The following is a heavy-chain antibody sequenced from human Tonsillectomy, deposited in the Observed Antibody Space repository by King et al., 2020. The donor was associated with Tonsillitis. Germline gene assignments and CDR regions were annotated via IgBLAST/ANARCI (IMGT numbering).Heavy chain of an antibody. CDR1: GVTFSSYA. CDR2: ISKDESNK. CDR3: GREDAVPGLPTN. J-gene: IGHJ4*02. D-gene: IGHD6-19*01. Sequence: VQLVESGGGVVQPGGSLRLSCAASGVTFSSYAMHWVRQAPGKGLEGVAVISKDESNKFHADSVKGRFTISRDNSKNTLYLQTNSLRAEDTAVYYCGREDAVPGLPTNWGQGTLVTVSS. V-gene: IGHV3-30-3*01.